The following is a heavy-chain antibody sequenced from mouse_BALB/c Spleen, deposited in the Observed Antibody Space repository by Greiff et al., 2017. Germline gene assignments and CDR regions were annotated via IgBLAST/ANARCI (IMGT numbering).Heavy chain of an antibody. CDR2: INSNGGST. CDR3: ARHGSNWVHFDY. CDR1: GFTFSSYY. Sequence: EVQLVESGGGLVKLGGSLKLSCAASGFTFSSYYMSWVRQTPEKRLELVAAINSNGGSTYYPDTVKGRFTISRDNAKNTLYLQMSSLKSEDTALYYCARHGSNWVHFDYWGQGTTLTVSS. V-gene: IGHV5-6-2*01. D-gene: IGHD4-1*01. J-gene: IGHJ2*01.